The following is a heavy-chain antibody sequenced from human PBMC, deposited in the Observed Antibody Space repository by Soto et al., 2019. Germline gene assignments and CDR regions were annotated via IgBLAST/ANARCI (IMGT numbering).Heavy chain of an antibody. CDR2: LGAADDP. CDR3: ARAYSGRLPRRADYYYAMDV. V-gene: IGHV3-13*05. Sequence: GGSLRLSCAASAFTLSAYDMHWVRQPNGKGLEWVSALGAADDPYYLGSVKGRFTISRENAKNSLYLQMNNLRAGETAVYYCARAYSGRLPRRADYYYAMDVWGQGTTVTVSS. J-gene: IGHJ6*02. D-gene: IGHD2-15*01. CDR1: AFTLSAYD.